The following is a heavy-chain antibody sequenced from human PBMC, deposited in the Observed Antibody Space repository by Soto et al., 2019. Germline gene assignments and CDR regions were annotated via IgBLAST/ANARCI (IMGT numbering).Heavy chain of an antibody. CDR3: ARTYSDFWSGSYYYYMDG. V-gene: IGHV4-39*01. CDR2: IYYSGST. CDR1: VYTISSRGYY. Sequence: WETLDLTFTVSVYTISSRGYYGGWHRKPPGKGLEWIGSIYYSGSTYYNPSLKSRVTISVDTSKNQFSLKLSSVTAADTAVYYCARTYSDFWSGSYYYYMDGWGKGTTVTVSS. D-gene: IGHD3-3*01. J-gene: IGHJ6*03.